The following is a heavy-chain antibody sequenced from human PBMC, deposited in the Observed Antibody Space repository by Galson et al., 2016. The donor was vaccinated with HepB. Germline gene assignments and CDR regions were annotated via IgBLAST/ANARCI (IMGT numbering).Heavy chain of an antibody. Sequence: TLSLTCTVSGGSISSSGNYWSWIRQHPGKGLEWIGYIYYSGSTYSNPSLKGRVSVSLDTSKNQFSLKPTSVPAADTAVYYCARGDYDSSAAFDIWGQGTMVIVSS. CDR1: GGSISSSGNY. V-gene: IGHV4-31*03. D-gene: IGHD3-22*01. CDR3: ARGDYDSSAAFDI. CDR2: IYYSGST. J-gene: IGHJ3*02.